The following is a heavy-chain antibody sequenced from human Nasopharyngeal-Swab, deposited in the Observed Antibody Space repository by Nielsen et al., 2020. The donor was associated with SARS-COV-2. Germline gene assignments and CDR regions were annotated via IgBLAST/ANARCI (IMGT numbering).Heavy chain of an antibody. Sequence: GESLKISCAASGFTFSSYGMHWVRRAPGKGLEWVAVIWYDGSNKYYADSVKGRFTISRDNSKNTLYLQMNSLKAEDTAVYYCARDLMVGATDPDYWGQGTLVTVSS. V-gene: IGHV3-33*01. D-gene: IGHD1-26*01. CDR1: GFTFSSYG. CDR2: IWYDGSNK. J-gene: IGHJ4*02. CDR3: ARDLMVGATDPDY.